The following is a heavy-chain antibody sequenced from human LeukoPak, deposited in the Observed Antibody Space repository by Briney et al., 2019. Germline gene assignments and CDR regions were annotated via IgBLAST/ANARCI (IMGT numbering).Heavy chain of an antibody. V-gene: IGHV4-38-2*01. CDR3: ASGRHPGAFDP. Sequence: PSETLSLTCAVSGYSISSGYYWGWVRQPPGKGLGWIGIFYHSGVTYYNPSLRGRVTISVYTSKNQFSLKLSSVTAADTAMYYCASGRHPGAFDPWGQGTLVTVSS. J-gene: IGHJ5*02. D-gene: IGHD1-1*01. CDR1: GYSISSGYY. CDR2: FYHSGVT.